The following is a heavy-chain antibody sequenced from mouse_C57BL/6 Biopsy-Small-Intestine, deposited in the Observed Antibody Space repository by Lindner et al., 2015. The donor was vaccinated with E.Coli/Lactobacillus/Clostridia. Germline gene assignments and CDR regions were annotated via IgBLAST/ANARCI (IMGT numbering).Heavy chain of an antibody. J-gene: IGHJ4*01. Sequence: SVKVSCKTSGCIFTACYLQWVRQAPGQGLEWMGWINGYNGQTNYAQNFQGRVTMTTDTSTSTAYMELRSLRSDDTAVYYCGRDLGYVSDYWGQGTLVTVSS. CDR1: GCIFTACY. V-gene: IGHV14-4*02. CDR2: INGYNGQT. CDR3: GRDLGYVSDY. D-gene: IGHD2-2*01.